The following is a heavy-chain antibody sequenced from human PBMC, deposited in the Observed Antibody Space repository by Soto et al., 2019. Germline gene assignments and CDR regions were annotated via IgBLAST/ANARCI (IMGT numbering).Heavy chain of an antibody. J-gene: IGHJ6*02. CDR1: GFTFSSYG. CDR2: IWYDGSNK. D-gene: IGHD6-19*01. V-gene: IGHV3-33*01. CDR3: AREGARQWLGFYYYYGMDV. Sequence: GGSLRLSCAASGFTFSSYGMHWVRQAPGKGLEWVAVIWYDGSNKYYADSVKGRFTISRDNSKNTLYLQMNSLRAEDRAVYYCAREGARQWLGFYYYYGMDVWGQGTTATVSS.